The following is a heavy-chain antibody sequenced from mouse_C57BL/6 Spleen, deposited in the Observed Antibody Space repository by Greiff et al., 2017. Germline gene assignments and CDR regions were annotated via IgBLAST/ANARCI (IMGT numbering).Heavy chain of an antibody. CDR1: GFTFSSYG. D-gene: IGHD1-1*01. V-gene: IGHV5-6*02. J-gene: IGHJ1*03. CDR3: ARRYYGSSFYWYFDV. CDR2: ISSGGSYT. Sequence: EVKVVESGGDLVKPGGSLKLSCAASGFTFSSYGMSWVRQTPDKRLEWVATISSGGSYTYYPDSVKGRFTISSDNAKNTLYLQMSSLKSEDTAMYYCARRYYGSSFYWYFDVWGTGTTVTVSS.